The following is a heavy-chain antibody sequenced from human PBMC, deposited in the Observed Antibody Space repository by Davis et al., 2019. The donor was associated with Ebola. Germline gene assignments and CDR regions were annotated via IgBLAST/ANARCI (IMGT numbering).Heavy chain of an antibody. CDR1: RFTFISYG. CDR2: LRFDGSID. D-gene: IGHD1/OR15-1a*01. J-gene: IGHJ5*02. V-gene: IGHV3-30*02. CDR3: AKDRGNNHYLLGYDP. Sequence: PGGSLRLSCAASRFTFISYGMHWNRHAPGKGLEWVAFLRFDGSIDYYADSVKGRFTISRDDSKNTLYLQMNSLRPGDTAVYYCAKDRGNNHYLLGYDPWGQGTLVTVSA.